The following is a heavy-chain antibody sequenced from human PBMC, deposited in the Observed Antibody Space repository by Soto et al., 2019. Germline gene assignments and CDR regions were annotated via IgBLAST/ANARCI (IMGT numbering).Heavy chain of an antibody. CDR3: VTDAQNSEWLTLGY. CDR2: ISSSSSYR. J-gene: IGHJ4*02. V-gene: IGHV3-21*01. CDR1: GFTFSSYN. D-gene: IGHD3-9*01. Sequence: GGSLRLSCAASGFTFSSYNMNWVRQAPGKGLEWVSSISSSSSYRDYADSVKGRFTTSRDDAKNSLYLQMNSLRAEDTVLYYCVTDAQNSEWLTLGYWGQGTLVTVSS.